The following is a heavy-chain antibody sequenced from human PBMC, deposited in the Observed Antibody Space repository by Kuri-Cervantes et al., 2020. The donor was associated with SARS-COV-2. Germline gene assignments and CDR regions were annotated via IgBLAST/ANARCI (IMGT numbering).Heavy chain of an antibody. CDR3: ARDGGSLFDP. Sequence: LSLTCAASGFTFSSYGMHWVRQAPGKGLEWVAVIWYDGSNKYYADSVKGRFTISRDNSKNTLYLQMNSLRAEDTAVYYCARDGGSLFDPWGQGTLVTVSS. D-gene: IGHD2-15*01. CDR2: IWYDGSNK. V-gene: IGHV3-33*01. CDR1: GFTFSSYG. J-gene: IGHJ5*02.